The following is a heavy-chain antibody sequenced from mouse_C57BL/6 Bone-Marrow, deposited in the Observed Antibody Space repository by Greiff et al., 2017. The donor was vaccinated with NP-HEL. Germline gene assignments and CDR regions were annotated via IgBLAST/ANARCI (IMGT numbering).Heavy chain of an antibody. V-gene: IGHV5-6*02. CDR1: GFTFSSYG. Sequence: EVKLVESGGDLVKPGGSLKLSCAASGFTFSSYGMSWVRQTPDKRLEWVATISSGGSYTYYPDSVKGRFTISRDNAKNTLYLQMSSLKSEDTAMYYCAPPGYFDVWGTGTTVTVSS. J-gene: IGHJ1*03. CDR2: ISSGGSYT. CDR3: APPGYFDV.